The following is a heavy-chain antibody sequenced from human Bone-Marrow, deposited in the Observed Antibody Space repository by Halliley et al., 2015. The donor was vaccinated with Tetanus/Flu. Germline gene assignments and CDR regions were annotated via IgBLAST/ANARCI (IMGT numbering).Heavy chain of an antibody. Sequence: SLRLSCATSGFTFSSHAMSWVRQAPGKGLEWVSGITGSGMTTDYADSVKGHFTISRDNSRNILSLQINSLGAEDTALYYCAKAPYASGSSCFDPWGQGTLVTVSS. CDR3: AKAPYASGSSCFDP. CDR2: ITGSGMTT. D-gene: IGHD6-6*01. J-gene: IGHJ5*02. CDR1: GFTFSSHA. V-gene: IGHV3-23*01.